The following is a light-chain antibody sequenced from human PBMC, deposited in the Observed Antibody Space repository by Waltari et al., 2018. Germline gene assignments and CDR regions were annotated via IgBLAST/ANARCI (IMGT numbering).Light chain of an antibody. CDR1: QSISNY. CDR2: AAS. J-gene: IGKJ1*01. Sequence: DTQMTQSPSSLSVSVGDSVTITCRARQSISNYLHWYQQKPGKAPKLLIYAASSLQSGVPSRFSGSGSGTDFTLTISSLQPEDFATYYCQQSDRTPWTFGQGTKVEIK. V-gene: IGKV1-39*01. CDR3: QQSDRTPWT.